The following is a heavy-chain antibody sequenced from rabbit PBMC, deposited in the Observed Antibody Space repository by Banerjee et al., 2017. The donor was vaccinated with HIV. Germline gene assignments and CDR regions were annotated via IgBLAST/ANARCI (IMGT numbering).Heavy chain of an antibody. CDR2: IVTGSSGST. V-gene: IGHV1S45*01. D-gene: IGHD4-1*01. CDR3: ARDLAGVIGWNFNL. J-gene: IGHJ4*01. Sequence: QEQLEESGGDLVKPEGSLTLTCTASGFSFSSSGWICWVRQAPGKGLEWIACIVTGSSGSTWYASWAKGPFTISKTSSTTVTLQMTSLTAADTATYFCARDLAGVIGWNFNLWGPGTLVTVS. CDR1: GFSFSSSGW.